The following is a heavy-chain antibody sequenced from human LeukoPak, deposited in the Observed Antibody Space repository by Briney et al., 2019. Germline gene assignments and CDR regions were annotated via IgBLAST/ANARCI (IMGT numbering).Heavy chain of an antibody. D-gene: IGHD6-13*01. V-gene: IGHV4-34*01. CDR3: ARGYSSSWTNWFDP. CDR1: GGSFSGYY. J-gene: IGHJ5*02. Sequence: SETLSLTCAVYGGSFSGYYWSWIRQPPGKGLEWIGEINHSGSTNYNASLKSRVTISVDTSKNQFPLKLSSVTAADTAVYYCARGYSSSWTNWFDPWGQGTLVTVSS. CDR2: INHSGST.